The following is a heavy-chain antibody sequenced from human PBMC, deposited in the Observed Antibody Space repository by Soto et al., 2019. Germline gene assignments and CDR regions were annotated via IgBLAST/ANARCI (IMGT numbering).Heavy chain of an antibody. Sequence: PSETLSLTCPVSGGSISSYYWSWSRQPPWKGLEWIWDIYYSGGTNYNPSLKSRVTISVDTSKNQFSLKLSSVTAADTAVYYCASSVPAGLVVVPAAPWEYYYMDVWGKGNTVTVCS. CDR3: ASSVPAGLVVVPAAPWEYYYMDV. D-gene: IGHD2-2*01. CDR2: IYYSGGT. V-gene: IGHV4-59*01. J-gene: IGHJ6*03. CDR1: GGSISSYY.